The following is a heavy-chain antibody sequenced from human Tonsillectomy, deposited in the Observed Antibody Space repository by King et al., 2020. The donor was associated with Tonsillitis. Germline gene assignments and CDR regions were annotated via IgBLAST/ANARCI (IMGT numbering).Heavy chain of an antibody. CDR2: INSDGSST. CDR3: ARLSRITIFGVVRTPDY. CDR1: GFTFSSYW. J-gene: IGHJ4*02. D-gene: IGHD3-3*01. Sequence: VQLVESGGGLVQPGGSLRLSCAASGFTFSSYWMLWVRQAPGKGLVWVSRINSDGSSTSYADSVKGRFTISRDNAKNTLYLQMNSLRAEDTAVYYCARLSRITIFGVVRTPDYWGQGTLVTVSS. V-gene: IGHV3-74*01.